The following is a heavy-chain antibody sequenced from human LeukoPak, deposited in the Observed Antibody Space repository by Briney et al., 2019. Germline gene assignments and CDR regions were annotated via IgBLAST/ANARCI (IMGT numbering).Heavy chain of an antibody. V-gene: IGHV3-23*01. J-gene: IGHJ3*02. Sequence: GALRLSCAASGFTFSSYAMSWVRQAPGKGLEWVSAISGSGGSTYYADSVKGRFTISRDNSKNTLYLQMNSLRAEDTAVYYCAKDTVGGLSVEAFDIWGQGTMVTVPS. D-gene: IGHD3-16*02. CDR2: ISGSGGST. CDR3: AKDTVGGLSVEAFDI. CDR1: GFTFSSYA.